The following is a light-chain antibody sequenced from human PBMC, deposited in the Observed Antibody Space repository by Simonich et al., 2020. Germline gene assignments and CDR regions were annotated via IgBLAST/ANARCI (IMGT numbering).Light chain of an antibody. CDR1: SGHSSYA. CDR3: QTWGTGINWV. CDR2: LNRDGSH. V-gene: IGLV4-69*01. J-gene: IGLJ3*02. Sequence: QLVLTQSPSASASLGASVKLTCTLSSGHSSYAIAWHQQQPEKGPRSLMKLNRDGSHSKGDGIPDRFSGSSSGAERYLTISSLQSEDEADYYCQTWGTGINWVFGGGTKLTVL.